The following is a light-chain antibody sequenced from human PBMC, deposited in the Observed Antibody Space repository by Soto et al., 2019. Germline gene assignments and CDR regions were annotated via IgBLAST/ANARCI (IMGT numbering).Light chain of an antibody. CDR3: GTWDTSLSVYVV. V-gene: IGLV1-51*01. J-gene: IGLJ2*01. CDR2: DNS. Sequence: QPVLTQPPSVSAAPGQKVTISCSGSSSNIGNNYVSWYQQLPETAPKLLIYDNSKRPSGIPDRFSGSKSGTSATLGITGLQTGDEADYYCGTWDTSLSVYVVFGGGTKLTVL. CDR1: SSNIGNNY.